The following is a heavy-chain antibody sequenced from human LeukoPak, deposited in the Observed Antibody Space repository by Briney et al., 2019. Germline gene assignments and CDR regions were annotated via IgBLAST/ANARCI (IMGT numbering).Heavy chain of an antibody. CDR3: ARDTGLLGNGGLNWLDP. J-gene: IGHJ5*02. D-gene: IGHD2-8*01. V-gene: IGHV3-33*01. Sequence: PGGSLRLSCAASGFIFTHYGIHWVRQAPGKGLEWVAVIWYDGMNEYYADSVKGRFTISRDNSKNTLFLQMTSLRAEDTAVYYCARDTGLLGNGGLNWLDPWGQGTLVIVSS. CDR2: IWYDGMNE. CDR1: GFIFTHYG.